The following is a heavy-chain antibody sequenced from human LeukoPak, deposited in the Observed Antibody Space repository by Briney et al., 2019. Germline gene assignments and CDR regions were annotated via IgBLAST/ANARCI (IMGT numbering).Heavy chain of an antibody. CDR1: GASISGSGYY. J-gene: IGHJ4*02. Sequence: SETLSLTCAVSGASISGSGYYWGWIRQPPGKGLEWIGNIYYSGSTYYNASLQGRVTISIDTSKNQSSLRLNSVTAADTAMYYCAKSGGYGLIDYWGQGTLVTVSS. V-gene: IGHV4-39*01. D-gene: IGHD1-26*01. CDR2: IYYSGST. CDR3: AKSGGYGLIDY.